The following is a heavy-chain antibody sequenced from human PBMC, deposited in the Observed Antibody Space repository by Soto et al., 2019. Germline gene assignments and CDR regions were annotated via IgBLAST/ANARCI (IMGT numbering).Heavy chain of an antibody. V-gene: IGHV3-49*03. D-gene: IGHD3-3*01. J-gene: IGHJ4*02. CDR2: IRSKAYGGTT. CDR1: GFTFGDYA. CDR3: TSHYDFWSGYPTKTFDY. Sequence: GSLRLSCTASGFTFGDYAMSWFRQAPGKGLEWVGFIRSKAYGGTTEYAASVKGRFTISRDDSKSIAYLQMNSLKTEDTAVYYCTSHYDFWSGYPTKTFDYWGQGTLVTVSS.